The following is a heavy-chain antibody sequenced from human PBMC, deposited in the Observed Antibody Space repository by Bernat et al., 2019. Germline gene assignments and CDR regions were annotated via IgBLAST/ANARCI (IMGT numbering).Heavy chain of an antibody. D-gene: IGHD6-13*01. Sequence: EVQLVESGGGLVQPGGSLRLSCAASGFAFSTYWMHWVRQAPGKGLVLVSRINSDGSSTSYADSVKGRFTISSDNAKNTLYLQMNSLRAEDTAVYYCVRDYGYSDKSWGQGTMVTVSS. CDR1: GFAFSTYW. J-gene: IGHJ3*01. CDR2: INSDGSST. V-gene: IGHV3-74*01. CDR3: VRDYGYSDKS.